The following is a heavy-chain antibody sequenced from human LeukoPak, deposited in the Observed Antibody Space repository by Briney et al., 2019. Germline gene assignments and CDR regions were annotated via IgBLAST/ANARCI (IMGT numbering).Heavy chain of an antibody. CDR1: GFTFRSSG. D-gene: IGHD1-26*01. V-gene: IGHV3-23*01. J-gene: IGHJ4*02. Sequence: PGGSLRLSCAASGFTFRSSGMSWVRQAPGKGLEWVSYISGSDTTTHYADSVKGRFTISRDNSKNTLYLQMISLRAEDTAVYYCAKDLSGSYYYFDYWGQGTLVTVSS. CDR2: ISGSDTTT. CDR3: AKDLSGSYYYFDY.